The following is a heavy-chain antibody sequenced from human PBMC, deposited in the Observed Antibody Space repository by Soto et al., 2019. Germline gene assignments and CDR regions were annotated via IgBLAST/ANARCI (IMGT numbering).Heavy chain of an antibody. Sequence: GGSLRLSCAAAGFTFSSYGMHWVRPAPGKGLEWVAVIWYDGSNKYYADSVKGRFTISRDNSKNTLYLQMNSLRAEDTAVYYCARDYDILTGPDYWGQGTLVTVSS. J-gene: IGHJ4*02. D-gene: IGHD3-9*01. CDR2: IWYDGSNK. CDR3: ARDYDILTGPDY. V-gene: IGHV3-33*01. CDR1: GFTFSSYG.